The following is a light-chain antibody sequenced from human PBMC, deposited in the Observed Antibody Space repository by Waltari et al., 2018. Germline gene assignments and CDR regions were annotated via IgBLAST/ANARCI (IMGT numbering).Light chain of an antibody. CDR3: CSYAGRGTYV. V-gene: IGLV2-23*02. Sequence: QSALTQPASVSGTPGQSITISCSGTTSDVGSYDLVSWYQHHPGEAPKLLICEVFKRPPGTSSRFAGAKSGSTASLTISGLQPEDEADYYCCSYAGRGTYVFGSGTKVTVL. J-gene: IGLJ1*01. CDR1: TSDVGSYDL. CDR2: EVF.